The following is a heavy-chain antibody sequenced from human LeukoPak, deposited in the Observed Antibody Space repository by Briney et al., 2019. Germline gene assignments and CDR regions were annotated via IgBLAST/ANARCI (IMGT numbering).Heavy chain of an antibody. J-gene: IGHJ5*02. D-gene: IGHD6-25*01. CDR2: IYPGDSDT. Sequence: GASLKISFQGFGYTFTNYWIAWVRPMPGKGLEWMGIIYPGDSDTRYSPSFQGQVTISADRSTSTAYLRWGSLKASDTAIYFCARLSSGWPDAWGQGTLVTVSA. CDR1: GYTFTNYW. V-gene: IGHV5-51*01. CDR3: ARLSSGWPDA.